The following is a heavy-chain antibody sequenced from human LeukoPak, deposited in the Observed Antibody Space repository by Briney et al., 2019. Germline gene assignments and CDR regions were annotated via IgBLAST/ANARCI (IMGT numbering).Heavy chain of an antibody. V-gene: IGHV3-21*01. J-gene: IGHJ4*02. CDR3: AREGRSSGWYYFDY. CDR2: ISSSSPYI. CDR1: GFTFSTYT. D-gene: IGHD6-19*01. Sequence: GGSLRLSCAASGFTFSTYTMNWVPQVPGKGLEGVSSISSSSPYIYYAGSVQGRFTISRDNAKNSLYLQMNSLRAEDTAVYYCAREGRSSGWYYFDYWGQGTLVTVSS.